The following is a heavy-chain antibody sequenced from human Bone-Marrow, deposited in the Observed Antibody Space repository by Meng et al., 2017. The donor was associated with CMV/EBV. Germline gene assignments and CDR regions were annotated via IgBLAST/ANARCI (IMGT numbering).Heavy chain of an antibody. D-gene: IGHD2-8*01. V-gene: IGHV4-61*01. CDR3: ARAAYCTNGVCSLGKPDY. CDR1: GGSVSSGSYY. Sequence: SETLSLTCPVSGGSVSSGSYYWSWIRQPPGKGLEWIGYIYYSGSTNYNPSLKSRVTISVDTSKNQFSLKLSSVTAADTAVYYRARAAYCTNGVCSLGKPDYWGQGTLVTVSS. J-gene: IGHJ4*02. CDR2: IYYSGST.